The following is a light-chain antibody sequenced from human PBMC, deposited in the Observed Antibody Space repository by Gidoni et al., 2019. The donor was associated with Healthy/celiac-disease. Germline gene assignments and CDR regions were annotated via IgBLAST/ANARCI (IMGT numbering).Light chain of an antibody. J-gene: IGLJ2*01. CDR3: QSYDSSLSGSVV. V-gene: IGLV1-40*01. CDR1: RSNIGAGYD. Sequence: QSVLTQPPSVSGAPGQRVSISCTASRSNIGAGYDVHWYQQLPGTAPKLLIYGNSNRPSGVPDRFSGSKSGTSASLAITGLQAEDEADYYCQSYDSSLSGSVVFGGGTKLTVL. CDR2: GNS.